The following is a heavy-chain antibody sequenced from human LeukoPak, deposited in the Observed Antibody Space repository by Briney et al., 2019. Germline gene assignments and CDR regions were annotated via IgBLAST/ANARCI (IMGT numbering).Heavy chain of an antibody. J-gene: IGHJ3*02. CDR2: IRYDGSNK. CDR3: ARPTGGGDWDNAFDI. D-gene: IGHD2-21*02. V-gene: IGHV3-30*02. Sequence: GGSLRLSCAASGFTFSSYAMHWVRQAPGKGLEWVAFIRYDGSNKYYADSLKGRFTISRDNVKNSLYLQMNSLRAEDTAVYYCARPTGGGDWDNAFDIWGQGTMVTVSS. CDR1: GFTFSSYA.